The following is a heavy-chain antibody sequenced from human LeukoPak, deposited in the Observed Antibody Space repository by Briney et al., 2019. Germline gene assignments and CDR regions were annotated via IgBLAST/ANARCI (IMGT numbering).Heavy chain of an antibody. D-gene: IGHD3-16*01. Sequence: SETLSLTCTVSGGSVSSYYWSWIRQPPGKGLEWIGYIYYSGSTNYNPSLKSRVTISVDTSKNQFSLKLSSVTAADTAVYYCARRLPRSALDYWGQGTLVTVSS. CDR1: GGSVSSYY. CDR3: ARRLPRSALDY. CDR2: IYYSGST. V-gene: IGHV4-59*02. J-gene: IGHJ4*02.